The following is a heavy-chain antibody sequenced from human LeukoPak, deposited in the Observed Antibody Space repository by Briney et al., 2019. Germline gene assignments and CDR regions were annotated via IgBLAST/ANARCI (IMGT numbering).Heavy chain of an antibody. CDR1: GFTVSSNY. J-gene: IGHJ5*02. Sequence: GGSLRLSCAASGFTVSSNYMSWVRQAPGKGLEWVSVIYSGGSTYYADSVKGRFTISRDNSKNTLYLQMNSLRAEDTAVYYCARQQLLWFGYDPWGQGTLVTVSS. V-gene: IGHV3-53*01. CDR2: IYSGGST. D-gene: IGHD3-10*01. CDR3: ARQQLLWFGYDP.